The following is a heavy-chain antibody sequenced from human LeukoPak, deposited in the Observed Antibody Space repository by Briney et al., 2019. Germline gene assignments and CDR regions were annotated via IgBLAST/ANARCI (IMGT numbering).Heavy chain of an antibody. V-gene: IGHV1-69*13. CDR3: ARAPRFGELYEFDP. Sequence: ASVKVSCKASGYTFTSYYMHWVRQAPGQGLEWMGGIIPIFGTANYAQKFQGRVTITADESTSTAYMELSSLRSEDTAVYYCARAPRFGELYEFDPWGQGTLVTVSS. J-gene: IGHJ5*02. D-gene: IGHD3-10*01. CDR2: IIPIFGTA. CDR1: GYTFTSYY.